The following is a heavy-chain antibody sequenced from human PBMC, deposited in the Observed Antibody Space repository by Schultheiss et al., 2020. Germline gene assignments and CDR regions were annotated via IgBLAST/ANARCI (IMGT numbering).Heavy chain of an antibody. CDR2: IWYDGSNK. CDR3: ARVAVAGEGGYYYGMDV. D-gene: IGHD6-19*01. Sequence: GGSLRLSCAASGFTFSSYGMHWVRQAPGKGLEWVAVIWYDGSNKYYADSVKGRFTISRDNSKNTLYLQMNSLRAEDTAVYYCARVAVAGEGGYYYGMDVWGQGTTVTVS. J-gene: IGHJ6*02. CDR1: GFTFSSYG. V-gene: IGHV3-33*08.